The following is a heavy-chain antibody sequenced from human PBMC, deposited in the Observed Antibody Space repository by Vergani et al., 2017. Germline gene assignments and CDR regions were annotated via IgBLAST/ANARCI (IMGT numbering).Heavy chain of an antibody. CDR1: GGSFSGYY. Sequence: QVQLQQWGAGLLKPSETLSLTCAVYGGSFSGYYWSWIRQPPGKGREWIGEINHSGSTNYNPSLKSRVTISVDTSKNQFSLKLSSVTAADTAVYYCARELGVPAAMFDYWGQGTLVTVSS. J-gene: IGHJ4*02. V-gene: IGHV4-34*01. CDR3: ARELGVPAAMFDY. CDR2: INHSGST. D-gene: IGHD2-2*01.